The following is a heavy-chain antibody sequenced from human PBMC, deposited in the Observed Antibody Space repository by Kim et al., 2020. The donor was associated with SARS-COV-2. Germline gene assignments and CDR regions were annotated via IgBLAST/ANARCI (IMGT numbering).Heavy chain of an antibody. Sequence: ASVKVSCKVSGYTLTELSMHWVRQAPGKGLEWMGGFDPEDGETIYAQKFQGRVTMTEDTSTDTAYMELSSLRSEDTAVYYCATLSSSWYASYYGMDVWGQGTTVTVSS. V-gene: IGHV1-24*01. CDR1: GYTLTELS. CDR2: FDPEDGET. CDR3: ATLSSSWYASYYGMDV. D-gene: IGHD6-13*01. J-gene: IGHJ6*02.